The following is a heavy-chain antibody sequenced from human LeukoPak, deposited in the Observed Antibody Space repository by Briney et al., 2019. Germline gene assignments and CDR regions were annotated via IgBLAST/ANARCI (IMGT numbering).Heavy chain of an antibody. Sequence: GASVKVSCKASGGTFTNSITTWVRQAPGHGLEWMGGITPIFGTANYAQTFPGRVTIISDKSTTTAYMHLTSLSSEHTAGHYFAIGTYSAYDLRSYIDVWGKGTTVIDSS. J-gene: IGHJ6*03. V-gene: IGHV1-69*06. D-gene: IGHD3-3*01. CDR3: AIGTYSAYDLRSYIDV. CDR2: ITPIFGTA. CDR1: GGTFTNSI.